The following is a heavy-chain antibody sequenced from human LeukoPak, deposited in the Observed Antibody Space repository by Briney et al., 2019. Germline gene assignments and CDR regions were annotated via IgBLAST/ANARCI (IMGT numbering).Heavy chain of an antibody. CDR2: ISSSGSTI. CDR3: ARVLSWRYCSSTSCYHANAFDI. CDR1: GFTFSDYY. V-gene: IGHV3-11*01. D-gene: IGHD2-2*01. J-gene: IGHJ3*02. Sequence: GGSLRLSCAASGFTFSDYYMSWIRQAPGKGLERVSYISSSGSTIYYADSVKGRFTISRDNAKNSLYLQMNSLRAEDTAVYYCARVLSWRYCSSTSCYHANAFDIWGQGTMVTVSS.